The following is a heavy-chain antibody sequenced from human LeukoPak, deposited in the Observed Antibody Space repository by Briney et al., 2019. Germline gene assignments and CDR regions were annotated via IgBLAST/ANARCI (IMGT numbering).Heavy chain of an antibody. CDR1: GFTFSNYG. CDR3: ARDHTSTPTYWYFDP. Sequence: GGSLRLSCSASGFTFSNYGMHWVRQAPGKGLEWVAVVWLDGSTEYYADSVKGQFTISRDNSKKILYLQMNSLRVEDTAVYYCARDHTSTPTYWYFDPWGRGTLVTVSS. V-gene: IGHV3-33*01. D-gene: IGHD1-1*01. J-gene: IGHJ2*01. CDR2: VWLDGSTE.